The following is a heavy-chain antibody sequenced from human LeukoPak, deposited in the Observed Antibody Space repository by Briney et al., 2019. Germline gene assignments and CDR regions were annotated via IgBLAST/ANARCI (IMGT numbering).Heavy chain of an antibody. CDR2: ISAKNGNT. J-gene: IGHJ3*02. Sequence: ASVKVSCKASGYTFTTYGITWVRQAPGQGLEWVGWISAKNGNTNYAQDFQSRVTLTRDTSTSAVSMELRRLRSDDTAVYYCARARPQNYDSSRYYSAAFDIWGQGTMVTVSS. D-gene: IGHD3-22*01. V-gene: IGHV1-18*01. CDR3: ARARPQNYDSSRYYSAAFDI. CDR1: GYTFTTYG.